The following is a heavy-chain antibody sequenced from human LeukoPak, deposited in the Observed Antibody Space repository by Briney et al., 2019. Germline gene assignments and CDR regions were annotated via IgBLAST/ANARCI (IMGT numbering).Heavy chain of an antibody. CDR1: GFTFSNAW. D-gene: IGHD3-10*01. V-gene: IGHV3-15*01. CDR2: IKSKTDGGTT. J-gene: IGHJ6*03. CDR3: TTMYYYGSGSYYVWAYYYYYYMDV. Sequence: GRSLRLSCAASGFTFSNAWMSWVRQAPGKGLEWVGRIKSKTDGGTTEYAAHVKGRFTISRDDSKNTLYLQMNSLKTEDTAVYYCTTMYYYGSGSYYVWAYYYYYYMDVWGKGTTVTISS.